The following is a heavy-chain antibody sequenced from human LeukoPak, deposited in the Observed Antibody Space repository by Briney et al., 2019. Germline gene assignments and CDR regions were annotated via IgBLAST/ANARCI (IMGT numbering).Heavy chain of an antibody. CDR3: ARVITGSALRAWYFDL. CDR2: INHSGST. V-gene: IGHV4-34*01. D-gene: IGHD1-20*01. CDR1: GGSFSGYY. Sequence: SETLSLTCAVYGGSFSGYYWSWIRQPPGKGLEWIGEINHSGSTNYNPSLKSRVTISVDTSKNQFSLKLSAVTAADTAVYYCARVITGSALRAWYFDLWGRGTLVTVSS. J-gene: IGHJ2*01.